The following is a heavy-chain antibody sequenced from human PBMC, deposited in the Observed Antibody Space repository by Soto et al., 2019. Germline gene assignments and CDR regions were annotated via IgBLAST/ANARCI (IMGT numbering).Heavy chain of an antibody. CDR3: ARDCSGGSCYSDY. V-gene: IGHV1-69*04. J-gene: IGHJ4*02. CDR2: IIPILGIA. Sequence: SVKVSCKASGGSFSSYTSSWVRQNPGQGLEWMGRIIPILGIANYAQKFQGRVTITADKSTSTAYMELSSLRSEDTAVYYCARDCSGGSCYSDYWGQGTLVTVSS. D-gene: IGHD2-15*01. CDR1: GGSFSSYT.